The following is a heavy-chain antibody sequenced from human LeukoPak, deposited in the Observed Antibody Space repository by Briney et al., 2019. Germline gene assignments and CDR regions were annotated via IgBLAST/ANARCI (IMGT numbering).Heavy chain of an antibody. CDR3: ARGPPFDS. Sequence: PSETLSLTCNVSGGSMTSYYWSWIRQPLGKGLEWIGYIYYSGSTKYNPSLKSRVTISVYTSKNQFSLRLSSMTAADAAVYYCARGPPFDSWGQGTLVTVSS. J-gene: IGHJ4*02. CDR1: GGSMTSYY. CDR2: IYYSGST. V-gene: IGHV4-59*01.